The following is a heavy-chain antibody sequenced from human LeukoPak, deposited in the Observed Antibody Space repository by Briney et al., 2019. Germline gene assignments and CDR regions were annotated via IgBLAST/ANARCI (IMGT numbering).Heavy chain of an antibody. D-gene: IGHD3-10*01. Sequence: SETLSLTCTVSGGSISSYYWSWIRQPAGKGLEWIGRTYTSGSTNYNPSLKSRVTMSVDTSKNQFSLKLSSVTAADTAVYYCARSRDPRKSYYYYGMDVWGQGTTVTVSS. CDR2: TYTSGST. V-gene: IGHV4-4*07. CDR1: GGSISSYY. J-gene: IGHJ6*02. CDR3: ARSRDPRKSYYYYGMDV.